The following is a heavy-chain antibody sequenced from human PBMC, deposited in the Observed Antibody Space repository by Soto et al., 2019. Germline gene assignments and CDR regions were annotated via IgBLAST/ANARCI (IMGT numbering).Heavy chain of an antibody. Sequence: GGSLRLSCAASGFTFSGYYMNWIRQAPGKGLEWVSYISGSGSTIKYTDSVKGRFTISRDNAKKSLYLQMNSLRTEDTAVYFCARDSTSWFPYYGIDVWGQGTTVTVSS. V-gene: IGHV3-11*01. D-gene: IGHD6-13*01. CDR3: ARDSTSWFPYYGIDV. CDR1: GFTFSGYY. J-gene: IGHJ6*02. CDR2: ISGSGSTI.